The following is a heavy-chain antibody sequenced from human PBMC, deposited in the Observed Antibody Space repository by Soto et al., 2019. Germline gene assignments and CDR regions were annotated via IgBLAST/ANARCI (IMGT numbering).Heavy chain of an antibody. CDR2: IIPIFGTA. CDR1: GGTFSSYA. J-gene: IGHJ4*02. Sequence: SVKVSCKASGGTFSSYAISWVRQAPGQGLEWMGGIIPIFGTANYAQKFQGRVTITADESTSTAYMELSSLRSEDTAVFYCARLSIAVAGTGGFFDYWGQGTLVTVSS. CDR3: ARLSIAVAGTGGFFDY. D-gene: IGHD6-19*01. V-gene: IGHV1-69*13.